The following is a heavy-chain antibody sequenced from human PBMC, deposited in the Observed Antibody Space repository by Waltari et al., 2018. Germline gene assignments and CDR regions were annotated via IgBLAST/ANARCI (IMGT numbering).Heavy chain of an antibody. CDR1: GSSVSRDYY. D-gene: IGHD6-19*01. CDR3: ARSERDSSGWYPVGFDS. V-gene: IGHV4-38-2*01. J-gene: IGHJ4*02. CDR2: IWHTGNT. Sequence: QVQLQESGPGLVKPSETLSLPCAVPGSSVSRDYYWDWIRPHPGKGLEGIGSIWHTGNTYYNPSLRGRVTISIDTSKSQFSQMVTSVTAADTAVYYCARSERDSSGWYPVGFDSWGQGTLVTVSS.